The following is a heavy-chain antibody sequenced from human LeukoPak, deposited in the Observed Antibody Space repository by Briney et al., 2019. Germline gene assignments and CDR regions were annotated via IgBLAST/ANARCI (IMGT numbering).Heavy chain of an antibody. CDR1: GGSFSGYY. J-gene: IGHJ6*03. D-gene: IGHD6-25*01. CDR3: ARHAAYYYYMDV. CDR2: INHSGST. Sequence: SETLSLTCAVYGGSFSGYYWSWIRQPPGKGLGWIGEINHSGSTNYNPSLKSRVTISVDTSKNQFSLKLSSVTAADTAVYYCARHAAYYYYMDVWGKGTTVTISS. V-gene: IGHV4-34*01.